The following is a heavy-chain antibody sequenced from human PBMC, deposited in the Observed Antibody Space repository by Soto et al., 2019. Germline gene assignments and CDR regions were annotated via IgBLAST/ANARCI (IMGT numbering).Heavy chain of an antibody. CDR3: AKFREYYQGSGRRTYSFYGMDV. CDR1: GFTFSSYGMTFSSYA. J-gene: IGHJ6*02. CDR2: ISGSGDST. D-gene: IGHD3-10*01. V-gene: IGHV3-23*01. Sequence: PGGSLRLSCAASGFTFSSYGMTFSSYAMSWVRQAPGKGLEWGSTISGSGDSTYYADSVKGRFTISRDNSKNTLFLQMNSLRAGDTALYYCAKFREYYQGSGRRTYSFYGMDVWGQGTTVTVSS.